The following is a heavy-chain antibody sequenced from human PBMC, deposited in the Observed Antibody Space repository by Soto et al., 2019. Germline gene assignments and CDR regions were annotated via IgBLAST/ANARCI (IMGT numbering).Heavy chain of an antibody. V-gene: IGHV3-43D*04. Sequence: EVQLVESGGVVVQPGGSLRLSCAASGFTFDDYAMHWVRQAPGKGLEWVSLISWDGGSTYYADSVKGRFTISRDNSENSLYLQMNSLRAEDTALYYCAKGVGCSSTSCYKSRDTAMVTGYYYGMDVWGQGTTVTVSS. CDR1: GFTFDDYA. J-gene: IGHJ6*02. D-gene: IGHD2-2*02. CDR3: AKGVGCSSTSCYKSRDTAMVTGYYYGMDV. CDR2: ISWDGGST.